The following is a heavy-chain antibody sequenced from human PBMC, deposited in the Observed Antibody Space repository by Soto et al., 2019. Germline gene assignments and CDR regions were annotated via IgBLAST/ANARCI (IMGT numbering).Heavy chain of an antibody. J-gene: IGHJ4*02. CDR3: TNTAMAVYFDY. Sequence: QVQLVQSGAEVKKPGSSVKVSCKASGGTFSSYAISWVRQAPGQGLEWMGGIIPIFGTANYAQKFQGRVTITADESTSTAYMELSSLRSEDTGVYYCTNTAMAVYFDYWGQGTLVTVSS. CDR1: GGTFSSYA. D-gene: IGHD5-18*01. CDR2: IIPIFGTA. V-gene: IGHV1-69*12.